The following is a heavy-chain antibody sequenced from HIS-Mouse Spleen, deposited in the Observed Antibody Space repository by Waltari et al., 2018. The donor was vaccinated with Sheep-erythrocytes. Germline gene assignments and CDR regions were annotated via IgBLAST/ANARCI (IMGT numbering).Heavy chain of an antibody. D-gene: IGHD5-12*01. CDR2: ISWDGGST. CDR3: AKDKFVGYSGYYFDY. V-gene: IGHV3-43D*03. Sequence: EVQLMESGGVVVHPGGSLSTPCAASGFPFADYAMHWVGQAPGKGLEWVSLISWDGGSTYYADSVKGRFTISRDNSKNSLCLQMNSLRAEDTALYYCAKDKFVGYSGYYFDYWGQGTLVTVSS. J-gene: IGHJ4*02. CDR1: GFPFADYA.